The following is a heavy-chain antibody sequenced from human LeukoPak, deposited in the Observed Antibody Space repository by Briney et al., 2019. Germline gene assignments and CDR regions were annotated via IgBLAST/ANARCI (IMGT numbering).Heavy chain of an antibody. CDR3: ARLGPTVRTYYFDY. CDR2: IYYSGST. CDR1: GGSFSGYY. D-gene: IGHD3/OR15-3a*01. V-gene: IGHV4-59*08. J-gene: IGHJ4*02. Sequence: SETLSLTCAVYGGSFSGYYWSWIRQPPGKGLEWIGYIYYSGSTSYNPSLKSRVTISVDTSKNQFSLKVSSVTAADTAVYYCARLGPTVRTYYFDYWGQGALVTVSS.